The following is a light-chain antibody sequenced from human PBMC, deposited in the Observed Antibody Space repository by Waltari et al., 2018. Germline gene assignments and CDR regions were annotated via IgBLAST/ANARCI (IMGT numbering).Light chain of an antibody. V-gene: IGKV3-11*01. CDR2: DAS. Sequence: DIVLTQSPSTLSLSLGHRATLSCRASQSVSTQLVWYQQKRGEAPRLLMYDASRRVSGIPARFSGSGSGTDFTLTISSLEPEDFAIYYCQQCNNTPQTFGQGTKVEIK. J-gene: IGKJ1*01. CDR3: QQCNNTPQT. CDR1: QSVSTQ.